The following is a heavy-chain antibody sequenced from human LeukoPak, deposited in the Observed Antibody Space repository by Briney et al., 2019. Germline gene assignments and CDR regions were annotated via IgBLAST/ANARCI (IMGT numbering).Heavy chain of an antibody. D-gene: IGHD4-23*01. V-gene: IGHV4-34*01. Sequence: SETLSLTCAVYGGSFSGYYWSWIRQPPGKGLEWIGEINHSGSTNYNPSLKSRVTISVDTSKNQFSLKLSSVTAADTAVYYCATSPQYGGYLGQGTLVTVSS. J-gene: IGHJ4*02. CDR3: ATSPQYGGY. CDR2: INHSGST. CDR1: GGSFSGYY.